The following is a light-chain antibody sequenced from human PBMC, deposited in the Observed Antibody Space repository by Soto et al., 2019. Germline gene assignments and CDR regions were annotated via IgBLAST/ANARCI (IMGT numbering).Light chain of an antibody. V-gene: IGKV1-5*01. Sequence: QITQSPSTLSASVGDRFTITCRASQSISSWLAWYQQKPGKAPKLLIYDASSLESGVPSRFSGSGSGTEFTLTISSLQPDDFATYYCQQYNSYSWTFGQGTKVDIK. CDR2: DAS. CDR3: QQYNSYSWT. CDR1: QSISSW. J-gene: IGKJ1*01.